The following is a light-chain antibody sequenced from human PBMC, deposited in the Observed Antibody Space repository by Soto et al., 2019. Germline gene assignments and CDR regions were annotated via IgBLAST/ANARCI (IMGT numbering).Light chain of an antibody. Sequence: QAVVTQEPSLTVSPGGTVTLTCTSSTGAVTRGNYASWFQQKPGQAPRTLIYTTNSKHSWTPARFSGSLLGDKAALTLSGAQPEDEAEYYCLLYYGGAHLVFGGGTKLTGL. CDR1: TGAVTRGNY. V-gene: IGLV7-43*01. CDR3: LLYYGGAHLV. J-gene: IGLJ3*02. CDR2: TTN.